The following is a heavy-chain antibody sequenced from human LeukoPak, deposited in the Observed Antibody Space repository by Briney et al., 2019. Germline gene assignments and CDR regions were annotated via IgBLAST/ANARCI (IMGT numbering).Heavy chain of an antibody. CDR2: INHSGST. CDR1: GGSFSGYY. Sequence: SETLSLTCVVYGGSFSGYYWSWIRQPPGKGLEWIGEINHSGSTNYNPSLKSRVTISVDTSKNQFSLKLSSVTAADTAVYYCARGPYSSSWYDRSYYFDYWGQGTLVTVSS. J-gene: IGHJ4*02. D-gene: IGHD6-13*01. CDR3: ARGPYSSSWYDRSYYFDY. V-gene: IGHV4-34*01.